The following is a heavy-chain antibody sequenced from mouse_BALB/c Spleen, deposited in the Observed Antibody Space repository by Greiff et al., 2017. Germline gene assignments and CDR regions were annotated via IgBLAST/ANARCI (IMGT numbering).Heavy chain of an antibody. Sequence: EVQGVESGGDLVKPGGSLKLSCAASGFTFSSYGMSWVRQTPDKRLEWVATISSGGSYTYYPDSVKGRFTISRDNAKNTLYLQMRSLKSEDTAMYYCARHFITTDYYAMDYWGQGTSVTVSS. CDR3: ARHFITTDYYAMDY. CDR2: ISSGGSYT. D-gene: IGHD1-2*01. CDR1: GFTFSSYG. V-gene: IGHV5-6*01. J-gene: IGHJ4*01.